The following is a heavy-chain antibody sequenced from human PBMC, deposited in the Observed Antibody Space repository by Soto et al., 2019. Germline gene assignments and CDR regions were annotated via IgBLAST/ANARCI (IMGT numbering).Heavy chain of an antibody. Sequence: QVQLVESGGGVVQPGRSLRLSCAASGFTFSSYGMHWVRQAPGKGLEWVAVIWYDGSNKYYADSVKGRFTISRDNSKNTRYLQMNSLRAEDTAVYYCARDGALPGGSVQTYGMDVCGQGTTVTVSS. D-gene: IGHD3-10*01. CDR3: ARDGALPGGSVQTYGMDV. CDR2: IWYDGSNK. V-gene: IGHV3-33*01. J-gene: IGHJ6*02. CDR1: GFTFSSYG.